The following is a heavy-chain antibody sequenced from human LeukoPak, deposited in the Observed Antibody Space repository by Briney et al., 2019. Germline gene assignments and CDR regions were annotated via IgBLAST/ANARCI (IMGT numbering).Heavy chain of an antibody. CDR1: GFTFSSYG. CDR2: ITGSGGST. D-gene: IGHD3-9*01. Sequence: GGTLRLSCAASGFTFSSYGMSWVRQAPGKGLEWVSAITGSGGSTYYADSVKGRFTISRDNSKNTLYLQMNSLRAEDTAVYYCAKYETWLPETSWGQGTLVTVSS. V-gene: IGHV3-23*01. J-gene: IGHJ4*02. CDR3: AKYETWLPETS.